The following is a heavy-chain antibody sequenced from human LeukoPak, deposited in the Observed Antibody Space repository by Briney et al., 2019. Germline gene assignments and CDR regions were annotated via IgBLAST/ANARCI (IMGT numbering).Heavy chain of an antibody. J-gene: IGHJ3*02. Sequence: ASVKVSCKASGYTFTSYGITWVRQAPGQGLERNGWISAYSGNTNYAQKVLGRVTMTTDTSTSTACMELRSLRSDDTAVYYCARDTSAGPDAFDIWGQGTMVTVSS. V-gene: IGHV1-18*01. CDR2: ISAYSGNT. CDR1: GYTFTSYG. CDR3: ARDTSAGPDAFDI. D-gene: IGHD2/OR15-2a*01.